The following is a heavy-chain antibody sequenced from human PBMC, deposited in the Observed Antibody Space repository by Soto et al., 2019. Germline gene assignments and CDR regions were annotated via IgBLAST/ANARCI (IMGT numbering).Heavy chain of an antibody. CDR3: ARRAFGSSRSFDL. Sequence: GGSRRLSWAASGFAFSSHPMSWVRQAPERGLEWVSGVSDGGDLTYNADSVKGRLTISRDNSKNILFLQMNSLRAEDTALYYCARRAFGSSRSFDLWGQGTMVTVSS. V-gene: IGHV3-23*01. D-gene: IGHD6-6*01. J-gene: IGHJ3*01. CDR1: GFAFSSHP. CDR2: VSDGGDLT.